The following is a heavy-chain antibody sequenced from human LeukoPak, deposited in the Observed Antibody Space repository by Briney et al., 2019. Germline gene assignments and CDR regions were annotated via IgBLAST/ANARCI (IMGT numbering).Heavy chain of an antibody. CDR3: AKGASGWYSGQMQEN. CDR1: GFTFSSYA. CDR2: ISGSGGST. V-gene: IGHV3-23*01. Sequence: GGPLRLSCAAPGFTFSSYAMSWVRQAPGKGLEWVSAISGSGGSTYYADSVKGRFTISRDNSKNSLYLQMNSLRTEDTALYYCAKGASGWYSGQMQENWGQGTLVTVSS. D-gene: IGHD6-13*01. J-gene: IGHJ4*02.